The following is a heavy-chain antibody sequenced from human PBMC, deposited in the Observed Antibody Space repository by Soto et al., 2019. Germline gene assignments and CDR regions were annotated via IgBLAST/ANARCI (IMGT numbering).Heavy chain of an antibody. Sequence: EVQLVESGGGLVQPGGSLKLSCAASGFTFGIHAMIWVRQAPGKGLEWVSFISASGGSTYYADSVKGRFTISRDNSKKTVYLQMNSPRGEDTAVYYCGKGSAATNYFYYATDVWGQGTTVTVSS. CDR2: ISASGGST. CDR1: GFTFGIHA. J-gene: IGHJ6*02. D-gene: IGHD2-15*01. V-gene: IGHV3-23*04. CDR3: GKGSAATNYFYYATDV.